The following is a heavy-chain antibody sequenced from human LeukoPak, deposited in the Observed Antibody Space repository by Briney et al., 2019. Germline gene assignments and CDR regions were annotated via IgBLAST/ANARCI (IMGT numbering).Heavy chain of an antibody. CDR2: IIPIFGTA. J-gene: IGHJ3*02. CDR3: ASLSVVPAAQGAFDI. V-gene: IGHV1-69*13. Sequence: SVKFSCKASGGTFSSYAISWARQAPGQGLEWMGGIIPIFGTANYAQKFQGRVTITADESTSTAYMELSSLRSEDTAVYYCASLSVVPAAQGAFDIWGQGTMVTVSS. D-gene: IGHD2-2*01. CDR1: GGTFSSYA.